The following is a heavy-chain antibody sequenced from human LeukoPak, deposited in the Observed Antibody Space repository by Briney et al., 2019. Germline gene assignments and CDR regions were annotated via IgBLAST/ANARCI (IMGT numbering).Heavy chain of an antibody. CDR3: ARNYGSGSYSISLGY. Sequence: ASVKVSCKASGYTFTGYYMHWVRQAPGQGLEWMGRINPNSGGTNYAQKFQGRVTMTRDTSISTAYMELSRLRSDDTAVYYCARNYGSGSYSISLGYWGQGTLVTVSS. V-gene: IGHV1-2*06. CDR2: INPNSGGT. D-gene: IGHD3-10*01. CDR1: GYTFTGYY. J-gene: IGHJ4*02.